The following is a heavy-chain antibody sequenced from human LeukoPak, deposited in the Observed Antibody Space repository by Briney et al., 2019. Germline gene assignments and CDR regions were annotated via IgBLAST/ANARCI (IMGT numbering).Heavy chain of an antibody. J-gene: IGHJ4*02. CDR2: IYPGDSDT. D-gene: IGHD3-22*01. Sequence: GESLKISCKGSGYSFTSYWIGWVRQMPGKGLEWMGIIYPGDSDTRYSPSFQGQVTISADKSISTAYLQWSSLKASDTAMYYCARRPVYYYDSSGYPAYYFDYWGQGTLLTVSS. CDR3: ARRPVYYYDSSGYPAYYFDY. V-gene: IGHV5-51*01. CDR1: GYSFTSYW.